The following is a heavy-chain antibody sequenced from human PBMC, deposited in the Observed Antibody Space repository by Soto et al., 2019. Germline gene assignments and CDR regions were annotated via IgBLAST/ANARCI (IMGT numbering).Heavy chain of an antibody. D-gene: IGHD1-26*01. Sequence: QITLKESGPTLVKPTHTLTLTCTFSGFSLTTYRVCVGWIRQPPGEALEWLAVIYWDDSTTYRPSLESRLTITKDTSKHLVALTMYNMDSLDTSTYYCAHAYCGRTLNWGPGTLVTVSS. V-gene: IGHV2-5*02. CDR1: GFSLTTYRVC. CDR3: AHAYCGRTLN. J-gene: IGHJ1*01. CDR2: IYWDDST.